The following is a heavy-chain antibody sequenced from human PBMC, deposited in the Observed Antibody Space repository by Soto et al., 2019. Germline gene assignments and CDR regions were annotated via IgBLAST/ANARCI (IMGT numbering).Heavy chain of an antibody. Sequence: QVQLVQSGAEVKKPGASVKVSCKASGYTFTSYGISWVRQAPGQGLEWMGWISAYNGNTNYAQKLQGRVTMTTDTATRTAYRELRSLRSDDRAVYYGARHVEQGDGIAVDSDYWCQGTLGTVSS. CDR3: ARHVEQGDGIAVDSDY. CDR1: GYTFTSYG. D-gene: IGHD6-19*01. J-gene: IGHJ4*02. CDR2: ISAYNGNT. V-gene: IGHV1-18*01.